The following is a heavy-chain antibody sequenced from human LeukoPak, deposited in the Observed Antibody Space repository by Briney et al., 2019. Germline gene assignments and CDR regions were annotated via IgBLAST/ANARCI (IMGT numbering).Heavy chain of an antibody. V-gene: IGHV3-33*01. CDR1: GFTFSSYG. J-gene: IGHJ4*02. CDR2: IWYDGSNK. D-gene: IGHD2-21*02. Sequence: GGSLRLSCAASGFTFSSYGMHWVRQAPGKGLEWVAVIWYDGSNKYYADSVKGRFTISRDNSKNSLYLQMNSLRAEDTAVYYCARGYCGGDCYLFDYWGQGTLVTVSS. CDR3: ARGYCGGDCYLFDY.